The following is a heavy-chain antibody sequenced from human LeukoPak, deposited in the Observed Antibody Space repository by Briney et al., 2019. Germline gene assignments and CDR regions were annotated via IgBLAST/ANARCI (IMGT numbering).Heavy chain of an antibody. CDR1: GFTFSTYA. J-gene: IGHJ4*02. D-gene: IGHD5-12*01. V-gene: IGHV3-23*01. CDR3: ARGRGYSGYDSTDY. CDR2: ISGSGGST. Sequence: GGSLRLSCAASGFTFSTYAMSWVRQAPGKGLEWVSAISGSGGSTYYADSVKGRFTISRDNSKNTLYLQMNSLRAEDTALYCCARGRGYSGYDSTDYWGQGTLVTVSS.